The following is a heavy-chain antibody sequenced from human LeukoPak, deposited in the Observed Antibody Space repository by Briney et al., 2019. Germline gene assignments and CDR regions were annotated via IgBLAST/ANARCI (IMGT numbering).Heavy chain of an antibody. V-gene: IGHV4-59*08. J-gene: IGHJ5*02. CDR3: AGLSGIAAARFDP. CDR2: IYYSGST. CDR1: GGSISSYY. D-gene: IGHD6-13*01. Sequence: SETLSLTCTVSGGSISSYYWSWIRQPPGKGLEWIGYIYYSGSTNHNPSLKSRVTISVDTSKNQFSLKLSSVTAADTAVYYCAGLSGIAAARFDPWGQGTLVTVSS.